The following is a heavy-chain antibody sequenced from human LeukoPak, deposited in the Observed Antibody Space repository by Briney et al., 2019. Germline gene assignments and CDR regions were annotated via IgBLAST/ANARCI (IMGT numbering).Heavy chain of an antibody. J-gene: IGHJ6*02. V-gene: IGHV3-30-3*01. CDR3: ARSLYDLWSGYSPYYYYGMDV. CDR2: ISYDGSNK. CDR1: GLTFSGYA. D-gene: IGHD3-3*01. Sequence: GGALRLSCAASGLTFSGYAMHGVRQAPGKGREGVGVISYDGSNKYYADSVRGRFTISRDSSKNTLYLQMNSLRAEVTAVYYCARSLYDLWSGYSPYYYYGMDVWGQGTTVTVSS.